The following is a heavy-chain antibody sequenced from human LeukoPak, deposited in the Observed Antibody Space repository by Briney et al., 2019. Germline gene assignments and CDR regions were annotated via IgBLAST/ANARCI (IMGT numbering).Heavy chain of an antibody. Sequence: SETLSLTCTVSGGSISSYYWSWIRQPPGKGLEWIGYIYYSGSTNFNPSLKSRVTISVDTSKNQFSLKLRSVTAADTAVYYCARVTGYMIEDYFDYWGQGILVTVSS. CDR3: ARVTGYMIEDYFDY. D-gene: IGHD3-9*01. J-gene: IGHJ4*02. CDR1: GGSISSYY. V-gene: IGHV4-59*01. CDR2: IYYSGST.